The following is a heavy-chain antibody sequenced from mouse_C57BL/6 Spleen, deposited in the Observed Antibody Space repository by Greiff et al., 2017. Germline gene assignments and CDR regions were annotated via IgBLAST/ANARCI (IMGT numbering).Heavy chain of an antibody. Sequence: DVKLVESGGGLVKPGGSLKLSCAASGFTFSSYAMSWVRQTPEKRLEWVATISDGGSYTYYPDNVKGRFTISRDNAKNNLYLQMSHLKSEDTAMYYCARASNWDYFDYWGQGTTLTVSS. CDR1: GFTFSSYA. D-gene: IGHD4-1*01. J-gene: IGHJ2*01. CDR2: ISDGGSYT. V-gene: IGHV5-4*03. CDR3: ARASNWDYFDY.